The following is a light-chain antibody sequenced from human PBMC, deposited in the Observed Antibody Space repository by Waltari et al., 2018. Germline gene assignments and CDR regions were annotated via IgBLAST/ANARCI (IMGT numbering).Light chain of an antibody. CDR3: SSYTSTSTHYVV. Sequence: QSALTQPASVSGSPGQSITISCTGTSSDGGNYNYVSWYQQHPGKAPKRMSYDVSNRPSGVSKRYSGSKSGNTASLTISGLQAEDEADYYCSSYTSTSTHYVVFGGGTKLTVL. J-gene: IGLJ2*01. CDR2: DVS. CDR1: SSDGGNYNY. V-gene: IGLV2-14*03.